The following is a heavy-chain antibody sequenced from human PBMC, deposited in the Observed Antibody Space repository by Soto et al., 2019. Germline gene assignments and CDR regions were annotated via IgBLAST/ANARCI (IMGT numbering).Heavy chain of an antibody. CDR1: GFTFSSYS. Sequence: PGGSLRLSCAASGFTFSSYSMNWVRQAPGKGLEWVSSISSSSSYIYYADSVKGRFTISRDNAKNSLYLQMNSLRAEDTAVYYCARSTTVTTSSWFDPWGQGTLVTVSS. V-gene: IGHV3-21*01. D-gene: IGHD4-4*01. CDR3: ARSTTVTTSSWFDP. J-gene: IGHJ5*02. CDR2: ISSSSSYI.